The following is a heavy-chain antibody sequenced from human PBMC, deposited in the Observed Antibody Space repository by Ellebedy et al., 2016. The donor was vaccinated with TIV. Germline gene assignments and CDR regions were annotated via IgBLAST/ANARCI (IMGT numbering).Heavy chain of an antibody. CDR2: ISSSGSTI. J-gene: IGHJ6*03. CDR3: ARDSPCYYMDV. Sequence: GGSLRLSXAASGFTFSDYYMSWIRQAPGKGLEWLSYISSSGSTIYYADSVRGRFTISRDNAKNSLYLQMNSLRAEDTAVYYCARDSPCYYMDVWGKGTTVTVSS. V-gene: IGHV3-11*01. CDR1: GFTFSDYY.